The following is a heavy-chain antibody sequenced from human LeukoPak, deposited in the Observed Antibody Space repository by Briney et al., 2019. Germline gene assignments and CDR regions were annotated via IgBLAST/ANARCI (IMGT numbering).Heavy chain of an antibody. J-gene: IGHJ3*02. V-gene: IGHV3-7*05. Sequence: GGSLRLSCAASGFTFSSNWMSWVRQVPGKGLEWVANIKQDGSEKHYVDSVKGRFTISRDNAKNSLYLQMNSLRAEDTAVYYCARGLGINGLALDMWGQGTMVTVSS. D-gene: IGHD3-10*01. CDR1: GFTFSSNW. CDR3: ARGLGINGLALDM. CDR2: IKQDGSEK.